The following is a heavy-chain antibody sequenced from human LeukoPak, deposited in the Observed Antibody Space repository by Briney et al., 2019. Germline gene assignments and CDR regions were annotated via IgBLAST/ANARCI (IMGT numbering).Heavy chain of an antibody. CDR2: IGGSGGST. J-gene: IGHJ4*02. V-gene: IGHV3-23*01. CDR3: ARLGGYCSGGSCYTNDY. D-gene: IGHD2-15*01. CDR1: GFTFSSYA. Sequence: PGGSLRLSCAASGFTFSSYAMSWVRQAPGKELEWVSAIGGSGGSTYYADSVKGRFTISRDNSKNTLYLQMNSLRAEDTAVYYCARLGGYCSGGSCYTNDYWGQGTLVTVSS.